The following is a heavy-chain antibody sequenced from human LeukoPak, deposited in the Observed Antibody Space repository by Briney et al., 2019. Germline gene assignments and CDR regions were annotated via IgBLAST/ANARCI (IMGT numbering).Heavy chain of an antibody. Sequence: PGGSLRLSCAASGFTFSSYAMSWVRQAPGKGLEWVSAISGSGGSTYYADSVKGRFTISRDNSKNTLYLQMSNLRVDDTAVYYCAKDTAWGGTYPFDSWGQGTLVTVSS. V-gene: IGHV3-23*01. CDR1: GFTFSSYA. CDR2: ISGSGGST. J-gene: IGHJ4*02. D-gene: IGHD1-26*01. CDR3: AKDTAWGGTYPFDS.